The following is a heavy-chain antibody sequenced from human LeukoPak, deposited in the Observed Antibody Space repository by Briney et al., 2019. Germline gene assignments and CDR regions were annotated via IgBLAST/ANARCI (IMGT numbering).Heavy chain of an antibody. CDR2: INSNGGST. J-gene: IGHJ4*02. V-gene: IGHV3-64D*06. Sequence: PGGSLRLSCAASGNYWMHWVRQAPGKGLEYVSAINSNGGSTYYADSVKGRFTISRDNSKNTLYLQMSSLRAEDTAVYYCVKDTTDYYFDYWGQGTLVTVSS. CDR3: VKDTTDYYFDY. D-gene: IGHD1-1*01. CDR1: GNYW.